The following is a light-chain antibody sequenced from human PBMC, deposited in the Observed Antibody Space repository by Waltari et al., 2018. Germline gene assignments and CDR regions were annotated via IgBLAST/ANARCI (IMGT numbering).Light chain of an antibody. CDR1: QTLTSN. J-gene: IGKJ2*01. Sequence: EIVMTQSPATLSVSPGERATPSCRASQTLTSNFAWYQQKPGQAPRLLIYGASIRATGIPARFSGSGSGTQFTLTISNLQSEDFVVYYCQQYNNRPYTFGQGTKLEIK. CDR2: GAS. CDR3: QQYNNRPYT. V-gene: IGKV3-15*01.